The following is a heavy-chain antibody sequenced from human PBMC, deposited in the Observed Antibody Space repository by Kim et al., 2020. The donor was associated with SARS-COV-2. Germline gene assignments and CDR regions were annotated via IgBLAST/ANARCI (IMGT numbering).Heavy chain of an antibody. CDR1: GGTFSSYA. Sequence: SVKVSCKASGGTFSSYAISWVRQAPGQGLEWMGGIIPIFGTANYAQKFQGRVTITADESTSTAYMELSSLRYEDTAVYYCARFGYSRNYYYYYGMDVWGQGTTVTVSS. D-gene: IGHD6-13*01. CDR3: ARFGYSRNYYYYYGMDV. J-gene: IGHJ6*02. CDR2: IIPIFGTA. V-gene: IGHV1-69*13.